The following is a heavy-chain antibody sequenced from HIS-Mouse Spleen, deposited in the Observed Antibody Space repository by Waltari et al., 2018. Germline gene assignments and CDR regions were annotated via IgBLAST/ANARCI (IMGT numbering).Heavy chain of an antibody. CDR3: TTDNYYDSSGFDY. CDR1: GFTFSNAW. V-gene: IGHV3-15*01. Sequence: EVQLVESGGGLVKPGGSLRLSCAASGFTFSNAWMSWVRQAPGKGLEWVGRIKSKTDGGTTDYAAPVKGRFTISRDDSKNTLYLQMNSLKTEDTAVYYCTTDNYYDSSGFDYWGQGTLVTVS. J-gene: IGHJ4*02. CDR2: IKSKTDGGTT. D-gene: IGHD3-22*01.